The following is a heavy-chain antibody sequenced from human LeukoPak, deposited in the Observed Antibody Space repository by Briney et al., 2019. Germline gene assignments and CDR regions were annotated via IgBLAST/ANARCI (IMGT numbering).Heavy chain of an antibody. Sequence: GGSLRLSCAASGFTFSTYAMSWVRQAPGQGLEWVSSINGDGDSTYYAESVKGRFTVSRDNSKNTLYLQMDSLRAEDTAVYYCAKRPDCSTTNCFRFEYWGQGTLVTVSS. CDR3: AKRPDCSTTNCFRFEY. CDR2: INGDGDST. CDR1: GFTFSTYA. J-gene: IGHJ4*02. D-gene: IGHD2-2*01. V-gene: IGHV3-23*01.